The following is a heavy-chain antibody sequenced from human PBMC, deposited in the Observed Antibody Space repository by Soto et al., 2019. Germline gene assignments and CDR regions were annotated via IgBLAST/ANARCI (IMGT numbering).Heavy chain of an antibody. D-gene: IGHD3-22*01. V-gene: IGHV3-23*01. CDR3: AKDLDYYDSSGYYFDQ. Sequence: GGSLRLSCAASGFTFSRCALTWVRQAPGKGLEWVSSISGDGGSTYYADSVKGRFTISRDNSKNTLYLQMNSLRAEDTAVYYCAKDLDYYDSSGYYFDQWGQGTLVTVSS. CDR1: GFTFSRCA. J-gene: IGHJ4*02. CDR2: ISGDGGST.